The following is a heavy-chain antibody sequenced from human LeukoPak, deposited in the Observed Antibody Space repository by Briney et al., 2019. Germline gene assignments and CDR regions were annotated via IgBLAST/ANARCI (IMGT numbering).Heavy chain of an antibody. CDR3: ARVGVVVATTGNLGFDP. CDR1: GFPFSGYE. CDR2: ISSSGTTI. D-gene: IGHD2-15*01. Sequence: GGSLRLSCAASGFPFSGYEMNWVRQAPGKGLEWVSYISSSGTTIYYADSVKGCFTISRDNARNSLYLQMNSLRAEDTAVYYCARVGVVVATTGNLGFDPWGQGTLVTVSS. V-gene: IGHV3-48*03. J-gene: IGHJ5*02.